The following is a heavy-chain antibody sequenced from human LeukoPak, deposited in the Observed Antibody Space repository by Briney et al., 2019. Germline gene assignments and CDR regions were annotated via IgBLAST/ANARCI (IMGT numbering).Heavy chain of an antibody. Sequence: PGGSLRLSCAASGFSVSSNYMSWVRQAPGKGLEWVSLIYSGGSTSYADSVKGRFTISRGNSKNTLYLQMNSLRAEDTAVYYCAIAVAATNYYFDYWGQGTLVTVSS. CDR2: IYSGGST. V-gene: IGHV3-66*01. D-gene: IGHD2-15*01. CDR3: AIAVAATNYYFDY. CDR1: GFSVSSNY. J-gene: IGHJ4*02.